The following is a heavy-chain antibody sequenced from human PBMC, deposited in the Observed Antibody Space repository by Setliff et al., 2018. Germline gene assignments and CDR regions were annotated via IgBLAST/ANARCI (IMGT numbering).Heavy chain of an antibody. CDR3: AHRQLGSAAAGASFDF. CDR2: MFWNGGE. J-gene: IGHJ4*02. V-gene: IGHV2-5*01. D-gene: IGHD2-2*01. Sequence: SGPTLVYPTETLTLTCSLSGVSLSASGVGVGWIRQPPGKALEWLALMFWNGGERYNPSLSSRLSIAKDTSRNEVVLTLINLDPLDTATYYCAHRQLGSAAAGASFDFWGRGTLVTVSS. CDR1: GVSLSASGVG.